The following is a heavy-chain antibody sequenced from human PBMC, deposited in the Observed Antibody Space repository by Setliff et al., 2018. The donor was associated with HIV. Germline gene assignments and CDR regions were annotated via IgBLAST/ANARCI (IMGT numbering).Heavy chain of an antibody. Sequence: LSLTCAVSGGYISSSNWWSWVRQAPGKGLEWVSHISSSGGTINYADSVRGRFNIARDNAENSLYLEINNVRVEDTAIYFCARERVESSYYYYGMDVWGQGTTVTVSS. CDR3: ARERVESSYYYYGMDV. CDR1: GGYISSSN. D-gene: IGHD3-10*01. V-gene: IGHV3-48*03. CDR2: ISSSGGTI. J-gene: IGHJ6*02.